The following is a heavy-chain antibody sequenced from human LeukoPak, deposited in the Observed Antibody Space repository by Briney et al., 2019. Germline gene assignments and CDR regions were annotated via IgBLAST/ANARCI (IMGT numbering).Heavy chain of an antibody. Sequence: GGSLRLSCAASGFIFGGYWMSWVRQAPGRGLEWVANTNPDGSIKYYVDSVNGRFTISGDNAKNSLYLQTNSLRAEDTAVYYCVSGFLQWLYWGQGTLVTVSS. CDR1: GFIFGGYW. CDR3: VSGFLQWLY. CDR2: TNPDGSIK. D-gene: IGHD3-3*01. J-gene: IGHJ4*02. V-gene: IGHV3-7*01.